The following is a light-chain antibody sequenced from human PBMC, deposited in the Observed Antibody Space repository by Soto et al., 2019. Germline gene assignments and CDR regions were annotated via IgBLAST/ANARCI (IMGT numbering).Light chain of an antibody. CDR3: QQYGSSPPIT. CDR1: QSVSSSY. Sequence: EIVLTQSPGALSLSPGERATLFCRAIQSVSSSYLAWYQQKPGQAPRLLIYGASSRATGIPDRFSGSGSGTDFSLTISRLEPEDFAVYYCQQYGSSPPITFGQGTRLENK. CDR2: GAS. J-gene: IGKJ5*01. V-gene: IGKV3-20*01.